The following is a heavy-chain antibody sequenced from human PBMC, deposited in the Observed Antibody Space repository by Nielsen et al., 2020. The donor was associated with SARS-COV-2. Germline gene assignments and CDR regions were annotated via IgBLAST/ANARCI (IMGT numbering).Heavy chain of an antibody. D-gene: IGHD6-13*01. CDR3: ARAEGSSWYFHY. J-gene: IGHJ4*02. CDR2: ISSSSSYI. Sequence: GGSLRLSCAASGFTFSSYSMNWVRQAPGKGLEWVSSISSSSSYIYYADSVKGRFTISRDNAKNSLSLQMSRLRAEDTAVYYCARAEGSSWYFHYWGQGTLVTVSS. V-gene: IGHV3-21*04. CDR1: GFTFSSYS.